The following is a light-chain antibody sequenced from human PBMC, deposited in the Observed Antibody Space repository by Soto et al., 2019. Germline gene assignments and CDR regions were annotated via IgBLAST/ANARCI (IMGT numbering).Light chain of an antibody. Sequence: QSALTQPPSVSGAPGQRVTISCTGSSSNIGAGYDVHWYQQLPGTAPKLLIYGNSNRPSGVPDRFSGSKSGTSASLAITGLQAEDEADYYCQSYDSSLSVSYVFGTGTKVTAL. J-gene: IGLJ1*01. CDR2: GNS. V-gene: IGLV1-40*01. CDR1: SSNIGAGYD. CDR3: QSYDSSLSVSYV.